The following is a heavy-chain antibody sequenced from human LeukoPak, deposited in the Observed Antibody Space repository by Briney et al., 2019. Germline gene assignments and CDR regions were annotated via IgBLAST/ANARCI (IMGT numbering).Heavy chain of an antibody. Sequence: KFQGRVTITRDTSASTAYMELSGLRSEDTAVYYCAKAFGSRKAFDIWGQGTMVTVSS. V-gene: IGHV1-3*01. D-gene: IGHD1-14*01. CDR3: AKAFGSRKAFDI. J-gene: IGHJ3*02.